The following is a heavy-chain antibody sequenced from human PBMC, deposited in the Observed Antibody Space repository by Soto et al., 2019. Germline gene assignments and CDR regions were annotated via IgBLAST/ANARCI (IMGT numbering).Heavy chain of an antibody. J-gene: IGHJ5*02. CDR3: AREGITGTTNGFDP. CDR1: GYTFTSYA. CDR2: INAGNGNT. V-gene: IGHV1-3*01. Sequence: ASVKVSCKASGYTFTSYAMHWVRQAPGQRLEWMGWINAGNGNTEYSQKFQGRVTITRDTSASTAYMELSSLRSEDTAVYYCAREGITGTTNGFDPWGQGTLVTVSS. D-gene: IGHD1-7*01.